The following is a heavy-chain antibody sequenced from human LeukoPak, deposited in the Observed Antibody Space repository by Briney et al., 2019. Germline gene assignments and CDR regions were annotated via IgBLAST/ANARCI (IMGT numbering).Heavy chain of an antibody. J-gene: IGHJ6*03. V-gene: IGHV3-23*01. CDR3: AKMEGQRLYDYCMDV. D-gene: IGHD3-3*01. CDR1: GFAFSNFS. CDR2: MSGSGCYT. Sequence: GGSLRLSCAASGFAFSNFSMSWVRQAPGKELEWVSAMSGSGCYTYYVESVKGRFTISRDNSKNTLYLHMNSLRADDTAVYYCAKMEGQRLYDYCMDVWGRGTTVTVSS.